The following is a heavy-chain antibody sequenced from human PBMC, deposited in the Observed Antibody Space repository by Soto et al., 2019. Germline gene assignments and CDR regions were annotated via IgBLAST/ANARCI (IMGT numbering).Heavy chain of an antibody. Sequence: PGESLKISCKGSGYSFTSYWIGWVRQMPGKGLEWMGIIYPGDSDTRYSPSFQGQVTISADKSISTAYLQWSSLKASDTAMYYCARSQYYDILTGYLFWVYWGQGTLVTVSS. V-gene: IGHV5-51*01. CDR3: ARSQYYDILTGYLFWVY. D-gene: IGHD3-9*01. CDR1: GYSFTSYW. J-gene: IGHJ4*02. CDR2: IYPGDSDT.